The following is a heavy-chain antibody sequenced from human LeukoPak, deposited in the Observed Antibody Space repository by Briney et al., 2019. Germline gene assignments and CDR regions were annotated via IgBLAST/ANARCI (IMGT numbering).Heavy chain of an antibody. Sequence: SQTLSLTCAISGGSVSSNSAACNWIRQSPSRGLEWLGRTYYRSKWNNDYAVSVKSRTTINPDTSKNQFSLHLNSVTPEDTAVYYCTRYSSGAFDYWGQGTLFIVSS. J-gene: IGHJ4*02. V-gene: IGHV6-1*01. CDR3: TRYSSGAFDY. CDR1: GGSVSSNSAA. D-gene: IGHD6-19*01. CDR2: TYYRSKWNN.